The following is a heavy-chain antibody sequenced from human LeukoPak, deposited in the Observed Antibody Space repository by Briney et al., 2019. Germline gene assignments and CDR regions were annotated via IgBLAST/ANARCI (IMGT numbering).Heavy chain of an antibody. D-gene: IGHD2-2*01. J-gene: IGHJ5*02. Sequence: GRSLRLSCAASGFTFYDYAMHWVRQAPGKGLEWVSGISWNSGSIGYADSVKGRFTISRDNAKNSLYLQMNSLRAEDTALYYCAKDAQPYQLPLSRLDPWGQGTLVTVSS. V-gene: IGHV3-9*01. CDR1: GFTFYDYA. CDR2: ISWNSGSI. CDR3: AKDAQPYQLPLSRLDP.